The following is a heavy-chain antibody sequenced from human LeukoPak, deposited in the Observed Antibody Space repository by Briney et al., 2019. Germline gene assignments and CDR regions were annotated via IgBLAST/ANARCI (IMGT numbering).Heavy chain of an antibody. V-gene: IGHV1-69*04. CDR3: ARDESPYDILTGYHGPLDY. CDR2: IIPILGIA. Sequence: ASVKVSCKASGGTFSSYAISWVRQAPGQGLEWMGRIIPILGIANYAQKFQGRVTITADKSTSIAYMELSSLRSEDTAVYYCARDESPYDILTGYHGPLDYWGQGTLVTVSS. J-gene: IGHJ4*02. D-gene: IGHD3-9*01. CDR1: GGTFSSYA.